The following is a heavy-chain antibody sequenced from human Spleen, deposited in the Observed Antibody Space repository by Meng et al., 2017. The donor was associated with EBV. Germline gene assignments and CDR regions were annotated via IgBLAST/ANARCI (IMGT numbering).Heavy chain of an antibody. CDR1: GGTFSTDA. CDR3: AREGYGVKGPFFDS. CDR2: IIPMYATA. Sequence: QVQLVQSGAELKKPGSSVKVSCXXSGGTFSTDAISWVRQAPGQGLEWMGDIIPMYATANYAQKLQGRVTITADESTRTAYMELSSLRSEDTAVYYCAREGYGVKGPFFDSWGQGTRVTVSS. D-gene: IGHD4-17*01. J-gene: IGHJ4*02. V-gene: IGHV1-69*01.